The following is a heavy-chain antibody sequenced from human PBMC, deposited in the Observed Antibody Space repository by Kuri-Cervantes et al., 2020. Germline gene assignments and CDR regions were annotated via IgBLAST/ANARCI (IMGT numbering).Heavy chain of an antibody. V-gene: IGHV1-69*13. Sequence: SVKVSCKASGGTLSRYAISWVRQAPGQGLEWMGGIIPIFGTPNYAQKFQGRVTITADESPSTAYMALSSLRFEDTAVYYCARDDFVVVVVPAANRFDYWGQGTLVTVSS. CDR2: IIPIFGTP. CDR1: GGTLSRYA. CDR3: ARDDFVVVVVPAANRFDY. D-gene: IGHD2-2*01. J-gene: IGHJ4*02.